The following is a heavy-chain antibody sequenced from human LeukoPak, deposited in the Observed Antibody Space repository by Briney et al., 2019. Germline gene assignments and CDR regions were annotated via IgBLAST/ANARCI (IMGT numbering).Heavy chain of an antibody. CDR1: GYTLTELS. V-gene: IGHV1-24*01. D-gene: IGHD4-17*01. J-gene: IGHJ2*01. CDR3: ATTHYGDYSIHWYFDL. CDR2: FDPEDGET. Sequence: ASVKVSCKVSGYTLTELSMHWVRQAPGKGLEWMGGFDPEDGETIYAQKFQGRVTMTEDTSTDTAYMELSSLRSEDTAVYYCATTHYGDYSIHWYFDLWGRGTLVTVSS.